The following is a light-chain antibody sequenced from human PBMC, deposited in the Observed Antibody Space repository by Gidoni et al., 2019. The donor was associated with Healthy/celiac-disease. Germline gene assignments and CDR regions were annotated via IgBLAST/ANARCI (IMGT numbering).Light chain of an antibody. V-gene: IGKV1-39*01. J-gene: IGKJ5*01. CDR1: QSISSY. Sequence: PSSLSASVGDRVTITCRASQSISSYLNWYQQKPGKAPKLLIYAASSLQSGVPSRFSGSGSGTEFTLTISSLQPEDFATYYCQQSYSTLLITFGQGTRLEIK. CDR3: QQSYSTLLIT. CDR2: AAS.